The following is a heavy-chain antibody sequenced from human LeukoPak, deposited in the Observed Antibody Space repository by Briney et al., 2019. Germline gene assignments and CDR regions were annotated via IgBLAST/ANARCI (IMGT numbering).Heavy chain of an antibody. Sequence: GGSLRLSCAASGFTFSSYSMNWVRQAPGKVLEWVSITYSGDTTYYADSVKGRFTISRDNSKNTLYLQMNSLRAEDTAIYYCANPPTVTSLHYWGQGTLVTVSS. CDR2: TYSGDTT. CDR1: GFTFSSYS. V-gene: IGHV3-66*01. D-gene: IGHD4-11*01. J-gene: IGHJ4*02. CDR3: ANPPTVTSLHY.